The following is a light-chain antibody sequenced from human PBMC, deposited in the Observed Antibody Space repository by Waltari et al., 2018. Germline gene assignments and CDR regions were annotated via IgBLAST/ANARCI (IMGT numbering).Light chain of an antibody. Sequence: QSALTQTRSVSGSPGQSVTISCTGTSSDVGGYNYVSWYQQHSGKAPKLMIYDVSKRPSGVPDRFSGSKSGNTASLTISGLQAEDEADYYCCSYAGSYSVVFGGGTKLTVL. CDR3: CSYAGSYSVV. CDR1: SSDVGGYNY. CDR2: DVS. J-gene: IGLJ2*01. V-gene: IGLV2-11*01.